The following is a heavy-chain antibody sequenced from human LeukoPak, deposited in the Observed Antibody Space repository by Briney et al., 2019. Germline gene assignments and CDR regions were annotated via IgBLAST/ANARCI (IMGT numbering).Heavy chain of an antibody. J-gene: IGHJ4*02. V-gene: IGHV3-74*03. Sequence: PGGSLRLSCTGSGFTISNYLMHWVRQAPGKGLVWVSRVHFDGRSTTYADAVKGRFTISRDNAKNTVYLQMNSLRAEDTAVYYCARGPRGWYATDFWGQGTLVTVSS. CDR2: VHFDGRST. CDR1: GFTISNYL. CDR3: ARGPRGWYATDF. D-gene: IGHD6-19*01.